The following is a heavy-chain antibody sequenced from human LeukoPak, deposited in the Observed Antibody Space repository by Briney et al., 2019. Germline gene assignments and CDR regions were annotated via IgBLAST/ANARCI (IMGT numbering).Heavy chain of an antibody. CDR3: ARLGGDSVFGMVDY. V-gene: IGHV5-51*01. Sequence: GESLKISCNGSGYSFTSYWIGWVRQLPGKGLEGMGIIYPGDSVTRYRPSFQGQVTISADKSISTAYLQWSSRKASDTAMYYCARLGGDSVFGMVDYWGQGTLVTVSS. J-gene: IGHJ4*02. CDR2: IYPGDSVT. CDR1: GYSFTSYW. D-gene: IGHD2-21*02.